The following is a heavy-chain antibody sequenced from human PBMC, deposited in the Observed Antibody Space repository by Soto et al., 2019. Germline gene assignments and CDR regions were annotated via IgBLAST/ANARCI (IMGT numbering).Heavy chain of an antibody. J-gene: IGHJ6*04. CDR1: GFSFSSFA. V-gene: IGHV3-23*01. CDR3: AKGVELDV. Sequence: VLLLESGGGLVQPGGSLRLSCEASGFSFSSFAMNWVRQAPGKGLEWVSAIGDSGASTYYADSVKGRFTISRDNSRNTLSLQLNSLRAEDTAVYYCAKGVELDVWGNGTTVTVSS. D-gene: IGHD1-26*01. CDR2: IGDSGAST.